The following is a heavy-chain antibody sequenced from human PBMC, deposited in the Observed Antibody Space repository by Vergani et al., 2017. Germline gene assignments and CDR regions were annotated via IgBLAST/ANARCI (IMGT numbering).Heavy chain of an antibody. Sequence: VQLVESGGGVVQPGRSLRLSCAASGFTFSSYAMSWVRQAPGKGLEWVSGISGSGGSTYYADSVKGRFTISRDNSKNTLYLQMNSLRAEDTAVYYCAKDPNYDFWSGYFXFDIWGQGTMVTVSS. V-gene: IGHV3-23*04. CDR1: GFTFSSYA. CDR2: ISGSGGST. D-gene: IGHD3-3*01. CDR3: AKDPNYDFWSGYFXFDI. J-gene: IGHJ3*02.